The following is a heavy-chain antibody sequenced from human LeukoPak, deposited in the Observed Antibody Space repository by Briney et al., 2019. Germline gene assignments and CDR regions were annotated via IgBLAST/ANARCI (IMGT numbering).Heavy chain of an antibody. Sequence: GGSLRLSCAASGFTFSSYAMSWVRQAPGKGLEWVSGISGSGGSTYYADSVKGRFTISRDNSKNTLYLQMNSLRAEDTAVYYCAKGAGYSYGYGGLFDDWGQGTLVTVSS. CDR1: GFTFSSYA. J-gene: IGHJ4*02. CDR2: ISGSGGST. D-gene: IGHD5-18*01. V-gene: IGHV3-23*01. CDR3: AKGAGYSYGYGGLFDD.